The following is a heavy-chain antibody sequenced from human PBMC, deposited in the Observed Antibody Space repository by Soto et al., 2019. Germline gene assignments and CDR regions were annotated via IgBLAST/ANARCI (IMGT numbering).Heavy chain of an antibody. CDR2: ISWSSVYT. CDR3: VKDKSLGGEASTYYFDF. D-gene: IGHD2-21*01. Sequence: GGSLRLSCAASEFTYDDYAMHWVRQAPGKGLEWVAFISWSSVYTGYADSVKGRFTISRDNAKSSLYLDMNSLRPEDTALYYCVKDKSLGGEASTYYFDFRGQGTLVTVSS. J-gene: IGHJ4*02. V-gene: IGHV3-9*01. CDR1: EFTYDDYA.